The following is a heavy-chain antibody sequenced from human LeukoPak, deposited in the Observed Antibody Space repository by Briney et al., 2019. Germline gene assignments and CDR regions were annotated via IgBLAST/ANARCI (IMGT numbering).Heavy chain of an antibody. CDR2: ISYDGSNK. J-gene: IGHJ5*02. CDR3: ARDLIAAGGP. D-gene: IGHD6-6*01. Sequence: GRSLRLSCAASGFTFSSYAMHWVRQAPGKGLEWVAVISYDGSNKYYADSVKGRFTISRDNSKNTLYLQMNSLRAEDTAVYYCARDLIAAGGPWGQGTLVTVS. V-gene: IGHV3-30-3*01. CDR1: GFTFSSYA.